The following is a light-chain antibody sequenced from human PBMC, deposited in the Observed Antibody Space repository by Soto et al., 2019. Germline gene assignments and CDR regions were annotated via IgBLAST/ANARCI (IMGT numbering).Light chain of an antibody. CDR1: QGISNW. J-gene: IGKJ4*01. CDR2: SAS. Sequence: DIQMTQSPSSVSASVGDRVTITCRASQGISNWLAWYQQQPGKAPKLLIYSASTLQSGVPSRFSGGGAGTHFTLIIISLQPEDFATYYCQQTNTFFPLSFGGGTKVEIK. V-gene: IGKV1-12*01. CDR3: QQTNTFFPLS.